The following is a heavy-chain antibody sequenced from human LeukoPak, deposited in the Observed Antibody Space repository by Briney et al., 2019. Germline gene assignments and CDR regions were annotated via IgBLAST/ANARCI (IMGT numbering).Heavy chain of an antibody. V-gene: IGHV3-23*01. Sequence: PGGSLRLSCAASGFTFSSYAMSWVRQAPGKGLEWVSGISGSGANTYYADSLEGRFTISRDNAKNSLYLQMNSLRAEDTAVYYCARDLSSSTSCYSYWGQGTLVTVSS. CDR3: ARDLSSSTSCYSY. J-gene: IGHJ4*02. CDR2: ISGSGANT. D-gene: IGHD2-2*01. CDR1: GFTFSSYA.